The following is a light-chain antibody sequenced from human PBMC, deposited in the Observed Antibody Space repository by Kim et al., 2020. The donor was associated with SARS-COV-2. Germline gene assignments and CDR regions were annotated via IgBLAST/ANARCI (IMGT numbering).Light chain of an antibody. CDR2: GTS. Sequence: ATGDRATLTCRASQSVYNNYLAWYQQKPGQAPRVLISGTSNRATGIPDRFSGSGSGTDFALTISRLEPEDFAVYYCQQYGSAPRTFGQGTKVDIK. CDR3: QQYGSAPRT. V-gene: IGKV3-20*01. J-gene: IGKJ1*01. CDR1: QSVYNNY.